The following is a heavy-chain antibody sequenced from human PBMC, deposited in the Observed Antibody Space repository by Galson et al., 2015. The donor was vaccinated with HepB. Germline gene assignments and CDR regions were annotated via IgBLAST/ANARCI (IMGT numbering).Heavy chain of an antibody. J-gene: IGHJ6*03. CDR1: GYTFTSYD. CDR3: ARERWEPIVVVPAAPTSYYYYMDV. Sequence: SVKVSCKASGYTFTSYDINWVRQAAGQGLEWMGWMNPNSGNTGYAQKFQGRVTMTRNTSISTAYMELSSLRSEDTAVYYCARERWEPIVVVPAAPTSYYYYMDVWGKGTTVTVSS. V-gene: IGHV1-8*01. CDR2: MNPNSGNT. D-gene: IGHD2-2*01.